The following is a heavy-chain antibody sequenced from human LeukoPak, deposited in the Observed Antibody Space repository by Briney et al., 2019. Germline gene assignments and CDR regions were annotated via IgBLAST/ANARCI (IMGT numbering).Heavy chain of an antibody. J-gene: IGHJ4*02. D-gene: IGHD3-22*01. V-gene: IGHV3-9*01. CDR2: ISWNSGSI. Sequence: GGSLRLSCAASGSTFDDYAMHWVRQAPGKGLEWVSGISWNSGSIGYADSVKGRFTISRDNAKNSLYLQMNSLRAEDTALYYCAHSSGYSFDFDYWGQGTLVTVSS. CDR3: AHSSGYSFDFDY. CDR1: GSTFDDYA.